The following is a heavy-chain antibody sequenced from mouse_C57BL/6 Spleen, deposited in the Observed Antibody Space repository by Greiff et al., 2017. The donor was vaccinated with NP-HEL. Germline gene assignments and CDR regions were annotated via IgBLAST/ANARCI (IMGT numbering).Heavy chain of an antibody. J-gene: IGHJ2*01. Sequence: EVKLMESGEGLVKPGGSLKLSCAASGFTFSSYAMSWVRQTPEKRLEWVAYISSGGDYIYYADTVKGRFTISRDNARNTLYLQMSSLKSEDTAMYYCTREVGRWYFDYWGQGTTLTVSS. CDR2: ISSGGDYI. CDR3: TREVGRWYFDY. CDR1: GFTFSSYA. D-gene: IGHD4-1*01. V-gene: IGHV5-9-1*02.